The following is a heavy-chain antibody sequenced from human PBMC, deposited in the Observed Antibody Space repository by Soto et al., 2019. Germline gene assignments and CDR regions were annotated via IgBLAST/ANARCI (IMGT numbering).Heavy chain of an antibody. D-gene: IGHD3-16*01. CDR1: GLTLSASW. CDR3: ARGGGNFDY. CDR2: INRDGSDK. J-gene: IGHJ4*02. Sequence: EVQLVESGGGLVQPGGSLRLTCAGSGLTLSASWMSWVRQAPGKGLEWVANINRDGSDKYYVDSVKGRFTISRDNAKNSLFLQMNILRAGDPAVYYCARGGGNFDYWGQGTLVTVSS. V-gene: IGHV3-7*04.